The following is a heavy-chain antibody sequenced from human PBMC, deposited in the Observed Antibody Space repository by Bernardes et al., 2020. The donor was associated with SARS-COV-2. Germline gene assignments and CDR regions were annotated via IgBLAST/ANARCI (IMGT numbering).Heavy chain of an antibody. V-gene: IGHV1-3*01. Sequence: ASVKVSCKASGYTFTNYAIHWVRQAPGQRLEWMGWINPGNGNTKYSQKLQGRVTITGDTSASTAYMELSSLRSEDTAVYYCARGSTVVVATVQLNWFDPWGQGTLVAVSS. CDR3: ARGSTVVVATVQLNWFDP. J-gene: IGHJ5*02. CDR2: INPGNGNT. CDR1: GYTFTNYA. D-gene: IGHD2-2*01.